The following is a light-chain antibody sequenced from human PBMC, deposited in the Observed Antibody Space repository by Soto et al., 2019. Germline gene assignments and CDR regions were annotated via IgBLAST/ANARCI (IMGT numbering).Light chain of an antibody. V-gene: IGKV1-5*03. CDR1: EDIRTW. Sequence: IQMTKCPSTLSASVGVRVTITCRASEDIRTWLAWYQQKPGKAPKLLIYSASSLETGVPSRFSGSGSGTDFTLTISSLQPDDFAAYFCQHYKSFSLTFGGGTKADNK. CDR3: QHYKSFSLT. CDR2: SAS. J-gene: IGKJ4*01.